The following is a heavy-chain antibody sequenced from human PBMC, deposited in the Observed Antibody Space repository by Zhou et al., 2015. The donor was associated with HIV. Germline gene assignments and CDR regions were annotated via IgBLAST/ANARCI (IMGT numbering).Heavy chain of an antibody. D-gene: IGHD1-26*01. V-gene: IGHV1-69*01. Sequence: QVQLLQSGAAVRKPGSSVRVSCKSSGFSSFAFNWVRQVPGQGLEWMGGVLPIMNIIKHSRKFEGRITITANESTSTVDMDVSGLTSEDTAIFYCARSLGLGSYFDYWGQGTPVTVSS. CDR2: VLPIMNII. CDR1: GFSSFA. J-gene: IGHJ4*02. CDR3: ARSLGLGSYFDY.